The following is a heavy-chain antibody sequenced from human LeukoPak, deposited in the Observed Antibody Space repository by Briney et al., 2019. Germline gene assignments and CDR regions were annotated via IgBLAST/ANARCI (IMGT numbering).Heavy chain of an antibody. V-gene: IGHV1-2*02. CDR2: INPNSGGT. D-gene: IGHD2-21*02. Sequence: GASVKVSCKASGYTFTGYYMHWVRQAPGQGLEWMGWINPNSGGTHYAQKFQGRVTMTRDTSISTAYMELSRLGSDDTAVYYCARGGPVVVTQEDLQHWGQGTLVTVSS. J-gene: IGHJ1*01. CDR1: GYTFTGYY. CDR3: ARGGPVVVTQEDLQH.